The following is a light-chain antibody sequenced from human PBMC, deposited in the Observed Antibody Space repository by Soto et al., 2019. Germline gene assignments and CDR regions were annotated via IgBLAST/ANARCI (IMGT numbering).Light chain of an antibody. J-gene: IGKJ5*01. CDR2: GAS. V-gene: IGKV3-15*01. CDR1: QRISSN. CDR3: QQYNIWPPYT. Sequence: EMVMTRSPATLSVSPGERATLYCKASQRISSNLAWYQQKPGQPPRLLIYGASTRASGIPARFSGSGSGTEFTLTISGLQSEDLALYYCQQYNIWPPYTFGQGTRLEIK.